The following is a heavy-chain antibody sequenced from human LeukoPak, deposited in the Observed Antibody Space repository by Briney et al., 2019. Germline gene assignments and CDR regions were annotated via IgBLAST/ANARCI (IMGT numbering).Heavy chain of an antibody. CDR2: IYPGHSDT. V-gene: IGHV5-51*01. J-gene: IGHJ3*02. D-gene: IGHD6-13*01. Sequence: GESLKISCQGSGYSFTSYWIGRVRQLPGTSLEWMGIIYPGHSDTRYSPASHGQVTISADKSISPAYLQWGSRKASDTAMYYCGGTSSSRYGAAFDIGGQGTMVTVSS. CDR3: GGTSSSRYGAAFDI. CDR1: GYSFTSYW.